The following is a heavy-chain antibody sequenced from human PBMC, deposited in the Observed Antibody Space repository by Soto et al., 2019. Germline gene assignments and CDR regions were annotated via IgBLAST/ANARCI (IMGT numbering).Heavy chain of an antibody. V-gene: IGHV3-23*01. D-gene: IGHD5-12*01. CDR2: ISVSGDRA. CDR1: GFTFRSYA. CDR3: TKGYGARHSPFDY. J-gene: IGHJ4*02. Sequence: EVQLLESGGGLAQPGGSLRLSCAASGFTFRSYAMNWVRQAPGKGPEWVSGISVSGDRAYHANSVKGRFTISRDNSKNTLYLQVNSLRAEDTAVYYCTKGYGARHSPFDYWGQGTQVTVSS.